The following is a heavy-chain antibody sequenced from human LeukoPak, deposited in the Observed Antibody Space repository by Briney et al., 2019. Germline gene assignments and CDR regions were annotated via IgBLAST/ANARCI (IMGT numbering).Heavy chain of an antibody. V-gene: IGHV4-34*01. Sequence: SETLSLTCAVYGGSFSGYYWNLIRQPPGKGLEWIGEINHSGSTKYNPSLKSRVNISVDTSKNLFSLKLSSVTAADTAVYYCAGSTDYGGNFFDYWGQGTLVTVSS. J-gene: IGHJ4*02. CDR2: INHSGST. CDR1: GGSFSGYY. CDR3: AGSTDYGGNFFDY. D-gene: IGHD4-23*01.